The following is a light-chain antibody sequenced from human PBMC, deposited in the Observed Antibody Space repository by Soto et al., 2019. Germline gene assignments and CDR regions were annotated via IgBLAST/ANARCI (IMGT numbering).Light chain of an antibody. Sequence: AIRMTQSPSSFSASTGDRVTITCRASQGISSYLAWYQQKPGKAPKLLIYAASTLQSGVPSRFSGSGSGTDFTLTISCLQSEDFATYYCQHLNNYPLTFGGGTEVEIK. V-gene: IGKV1-8*01. CDR1: QGISSY. CDR2: AAS. CDR3: QHLNNYPLT. J-gene: IGKJ4*01.